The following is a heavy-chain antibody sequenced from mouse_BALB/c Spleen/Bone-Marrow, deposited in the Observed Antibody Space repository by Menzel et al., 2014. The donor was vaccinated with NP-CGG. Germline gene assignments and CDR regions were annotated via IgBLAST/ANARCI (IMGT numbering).Heavy chain of an antibody. D-gene: IGHD4-1*01. Sequence: DVQLVESGGGLVKPGGSLKLSCAASGFAFSSYDMSWVRQTPEKRLEWVAYISNGGGSTYYPDTVKGRFTISRDNAKNTLYLQMSSLKSGDTAMYYCTRHELGLFDYWGQGTTLTVSS. CDR2: ISNGGGST. J-gene: IGHJ2*01. CDR1: GFAFSSYD. CDR3: TRHELGLFDY. V-gene: IGHV5-12-1*01.